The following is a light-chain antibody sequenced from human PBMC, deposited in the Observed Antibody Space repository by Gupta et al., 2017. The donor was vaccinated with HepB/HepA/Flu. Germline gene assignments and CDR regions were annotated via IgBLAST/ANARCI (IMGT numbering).Light chain of an antibody. CDR2: AAS. J-gene: IGKJ1*01. CDR1: QSISSY. Sequence: DIQMTQSPSSLSASVGDRVTITCRASQSISSYLNWYQQKPGKVPKLLIYAASSLQSGVPSRFSGSGSGTDFTLTISRRQPEDFATYYCQQRYSTPWTFGQGTKVEIK. V-gene: IGKV1-39*01. CDR3: QQRYSTPWT.